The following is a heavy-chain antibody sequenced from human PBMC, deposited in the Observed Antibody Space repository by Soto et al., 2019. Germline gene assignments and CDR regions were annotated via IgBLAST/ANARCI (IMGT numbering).Heavy chain of an antibody. CDR1: GDSIKNYY. V-gene: IGHV4-4*07. J-gene: IGHJ4*02. CDR2: IYSTGST. Sequence: SETLSLTCTVSGDSIKNYYWSWIRQPAGKGLAWIGRIYSTGSTNYNPSLRSRVTMSVDTSKNQLSLKLRSVTAADTAVYYCARDKYSSNWYHFDYWGQGALVTVPQ. CDR3: ARDKYSSNWYHFDY. D-gene: IGHD6-13*01.